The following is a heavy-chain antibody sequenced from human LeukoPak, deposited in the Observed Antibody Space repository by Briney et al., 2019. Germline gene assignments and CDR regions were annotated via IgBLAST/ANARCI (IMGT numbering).Heavy chain of an antibody. V-gene: IGHV1-24*01. Sequence: GASVKVSCKVSGYTLTELSMHWVRQAPGKGLEWMGGFDPEDGETIYAQKFQGRVTMTEDTSTDTANMELSSLRSEDTAVYYCATLGYCSSTSCYGGYNWFDPWGQGTLVTVSS. CDR3: ATLGYCSSTSCYGGYNWFDP. CDR2: FDPEDGET. CDR1: GYTLTELS. D-gene: IGHD2-2*01. J-gene: IGHJ5*02.